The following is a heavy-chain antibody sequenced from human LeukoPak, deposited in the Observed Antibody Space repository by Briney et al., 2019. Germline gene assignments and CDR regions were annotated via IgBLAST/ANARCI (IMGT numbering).Heavy chain of an antibody. Sequence: ASVKVSCKASGCTFTNHYMHWVRQAPGQGLEWMGMINPSGGSTSYPQKFQGRFTMTRDTSTTTVHMELSRLTLEDTAVYYCARGRWGATYSLDYWGQGTLVTVSS. CDR2: INPSGGST. J-gene: IGHJ4*02. CDR1: GCTFTNHY. CDR3: ARGRWGATYSLDY. V-gene: IGHV1-46*01. D-gene: IGHD4/OR15-4a*01.